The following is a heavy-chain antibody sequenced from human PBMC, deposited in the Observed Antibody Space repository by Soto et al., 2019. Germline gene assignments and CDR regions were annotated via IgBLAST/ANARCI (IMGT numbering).Heavy chain of an antibody. J-gene: IGHJ3*02. CDR3: ARGIAAAGTTAFDAFDI. CDR2: ISAYNGNT. CDR1: GYTFTIYG. D-gene: IGHD6-13*01. V-gene: IGHV1-18*01. Sequence: GASVKLSCKASGYTFTIYGISWVRQAPGQGLEWMGWISAYNGNTNYAQKLQGRVTMTTDTSTSTAYMELRSLRSDDTAVYYCARGIAAAGTTAFDAFDIWGQGTMVTVSS.